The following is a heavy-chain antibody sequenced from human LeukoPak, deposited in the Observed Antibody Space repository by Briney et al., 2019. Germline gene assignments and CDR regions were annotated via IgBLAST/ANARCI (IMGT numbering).Heavy chain of an antibody. CDR3: TRSGGSRYGYRALELPPTPVD. Sequence: PGGSLRLSCAASGFTFNNHWMHWVRQAPGKGLVWVSRINIDGSRIDYADSVKGRFTISRDNAKNSLYLQMNSLRDEDTAVYYCTRSGGSRYGYRALELPPTPVDWGQGTLVTVSS. D-gene: IGHD5-18*01. J-gene: IGHJ4*02. V-gene: IGHV3-74*01. CDR1: GFTFNNHW. CDR2: INIDGSRI.